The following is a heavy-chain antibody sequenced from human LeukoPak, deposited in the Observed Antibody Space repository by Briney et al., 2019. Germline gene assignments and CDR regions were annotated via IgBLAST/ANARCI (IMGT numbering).Heavy chain of an antibody. V-gene: IGHV4-59*12. Sequence: SETLSLTCTVSGGSISSYYWSWIRQPPGKGLEWIGYIYYSGSTNYNPSLKSRVTIPVDTSKNQFSLKLSSVTAADTAVYYCAREGYCSGGSCNGVFDYWGQGTLVTVSS. J-gene: IGHJ4*02. CDR2: IYYSGST. CDR1: GGSISSYY. CDR3: AREGYCSGGSCNGVFDY. D-gene: IGHD2-15*01.